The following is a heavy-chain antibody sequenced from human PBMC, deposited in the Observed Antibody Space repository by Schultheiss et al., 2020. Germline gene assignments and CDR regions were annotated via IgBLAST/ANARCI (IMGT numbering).Heavy chain of an antibody. V-gene: IGHV4-31*03. D-gene: IGHD6-19*01. CDR2: INHSGST. CDR3: ARGSGWYGDYGMDV. Sequence: SQTLSLTCTVSGGSISSGGYYWSWIRQHPGKGLEWIGEINHSGSTNYNPSLKSRVTISVDTSKNQFSLKLSSVTAADTAVYYCARGSGWYGDYGMDVWGQGTTVTVSS. CDR1: GGSISSGGYY. J-gene: IGHJ6*02.